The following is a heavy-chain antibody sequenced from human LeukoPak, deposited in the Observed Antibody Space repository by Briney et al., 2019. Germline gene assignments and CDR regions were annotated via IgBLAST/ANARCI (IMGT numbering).Heavy chain of an antibody. CDR1: GFTFSSYS. Sequence: GGSLRLSCAASGFTFSSYSMNWVRQAPGKGLEWVSSISSSSSYIYYADSVKGRFTISRDNAKNSLYLQMNSLRAEDTAVYYCARGWELLVLGSRPYYFDYWGQGTLVTVSS. D-gene: IGHD1-26*01. CDR3: ARGWELLVLGSRPYYFDY. V-gene: IGHV3-21*01. CDR2: ISSSSSYI. J-gene: IGHJ4*02.